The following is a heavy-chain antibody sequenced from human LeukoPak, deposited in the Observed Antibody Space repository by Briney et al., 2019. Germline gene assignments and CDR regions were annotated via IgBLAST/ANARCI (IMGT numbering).Heavy chain of an antibody. CDR2: ISGSGDII. J-gene: IGHJ4*02. V-gene: IGHV3-23*01. CDR1: GFTFSSYA. Sequence: GGSLRLSCAASGFTFSSYAVTWVRQVPGKGLEWVSSISGSGDIIYYADSVKGRFAISRDNSKNTLHVQMNSLRAEDTAIYYCARGRGGDYGGNPDYFDYWGQGTLVTVPS. CDR3: ARGRGGDYGGNPDYFDY. D-gene: IGHD4-23*01.